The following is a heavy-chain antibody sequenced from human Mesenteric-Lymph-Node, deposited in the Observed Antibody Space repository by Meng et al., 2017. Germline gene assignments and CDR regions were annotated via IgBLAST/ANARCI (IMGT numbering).Heavy chain of an antibody. CDR2: ISTNTGTP. D-gene: IGHD2/OR15-2a*01. V-gene: IGHV7-4-1*02. CDR3: ARGGNFDP. CDR1: GYPFSTYT. Sequence: QGHLGKVWVEVRKPGASVKVPCKASGYPFSTYTINWVRQAHGRGLEWMGWISTNTGTPTYTQGFTGRFVFSLDTSVSTAYLQISSLKAEDTAVYYCARGGNFDPWGQGTLVTVSS. J-gene: IGHJ5*02.